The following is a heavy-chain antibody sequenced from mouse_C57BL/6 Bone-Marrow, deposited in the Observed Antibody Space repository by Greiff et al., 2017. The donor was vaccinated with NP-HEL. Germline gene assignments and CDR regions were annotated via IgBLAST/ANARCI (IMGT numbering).Heavy chain of an antibody. CDR1: GYTFTDYE. V-gene: IGHV1-15*01. Sequence: QVQLQQSGAELVRPGASVTLSCKASGYTFTDYEMHWVKQTPVHGLEWIGAIDPETGGTAYNQKFKGKAILTADKSSSTAYMELHSLTSEDSAVYYCTRGAAYYSNYDYAMDYWGQGTSVTVSS. CDR3: TRGAAYYSNYDYAMDY. CDR2: IDPETGGT. J-gene: IGHJ4*01. D-gene: IGHD2-5*01.